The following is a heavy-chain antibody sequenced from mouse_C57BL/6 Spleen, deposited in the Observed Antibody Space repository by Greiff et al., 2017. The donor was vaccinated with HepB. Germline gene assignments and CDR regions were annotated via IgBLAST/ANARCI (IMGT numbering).Heavy chain of an antibody. D-gene: IGHD2-4*01. V-gene: IGHV1-53*01. CDR3: ARRSFYYEYDGGYFDV. CDR2: INPSNGGT. Sequence: QVQLQQPGTELVKPGASVKLSCKASGYTFTSYWMHWVKQRPGQGLEWIGNINPSNGGTNYNEKFKSKATLTVDKSSSTAYMQLSSLTSEDSAVYYCARRSFYYEYDGGYFDVWGTGTTVTVSS. J-gene: IGHJ1*03. CDR1: GYTFTSYW.